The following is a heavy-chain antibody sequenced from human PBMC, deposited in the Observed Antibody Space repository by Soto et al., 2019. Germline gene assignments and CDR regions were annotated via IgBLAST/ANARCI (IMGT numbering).Heavy chain of an antibody. CDR2: INGYGHGA. CDR3: VRDLNGDFYY. J-gene: IGHJ4*02. CDR1: GYSFTTYG. V-gene: IGHV1-18*01. D-gene: IGHD3-10*01. Sequence: QVQLVQSGAAVRQPGASVKVSCKASGYSFTTYGMSWVRQAPGQGLEYMGWINGYGHGAKYVQRFQGRFSMTTDTSKNTVYMGVRSLTSDDTDVYYCVRDLNGDFYYWGQGTVVIVSP.